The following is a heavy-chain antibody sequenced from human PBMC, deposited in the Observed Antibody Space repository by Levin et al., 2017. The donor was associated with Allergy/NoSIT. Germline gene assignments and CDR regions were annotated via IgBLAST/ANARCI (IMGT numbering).Heavy chain of an antibody. Sequence: SETLSLTCTVSGGSISSYYWSWIRQPAGKGLEWIGRIYTSGSTNYNPSLKSRVTMSVDTSKNQFSLKLSSVTAADTAVYYCAREVYSSGWIYWYFDLWGRGTLVTVSS. CDR2: IYTSGST. J-gene: IGHJ2*01. V-gene: IGHV4-4*07. CDR3: AREVYSSGWIYWYFDL. D-gene: IGHD6-19*01. CDR1: GGSISSYY.